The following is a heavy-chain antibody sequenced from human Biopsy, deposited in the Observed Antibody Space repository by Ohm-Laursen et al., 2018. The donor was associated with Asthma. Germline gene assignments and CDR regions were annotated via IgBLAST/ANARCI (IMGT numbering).Heavy chain of an antibody. V-gene: IGHV1-69*13. CDR3: ARVDAIMISGDFYFYSGFDL. J-gene: IGHJ6*02. D-gene: IGHD3-16*01. CDR2: IIPMYGVP. CDR1: GYTFSSYG. Sequence: GASVKVSCKASGYTFSSYGIIWVRQAPGQGLEWMGGIIPMYGVPKVAQKFQGRVTITADESTSTAYMEMSSLRSEDTAVYYCARVDAIMISGDFYFYSGFDLWGQGTTVRVSS.